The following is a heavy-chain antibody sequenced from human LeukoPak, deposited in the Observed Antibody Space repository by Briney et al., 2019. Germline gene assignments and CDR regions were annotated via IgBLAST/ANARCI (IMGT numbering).Heavy chain of an antibody. CDR1: GYTLTELS. CDR2: FDPEDGET. J-gene: IGHJ3*02. Sequence: ASVKVSCKVSGYTLTELSMHWVRQAPGKGLEWMGGFDPEDGETIYAQKFQGRVTMTEDTSTDTAYMELSSLRSEDTAVYYCASLTIFGVVTPHDAFDIWGQGTMVTVSS. CDR3: ASLTIFGVVTPHDAFDI. V-gene: IGHV1-24*01. D-gene: IGHD3-3*01.